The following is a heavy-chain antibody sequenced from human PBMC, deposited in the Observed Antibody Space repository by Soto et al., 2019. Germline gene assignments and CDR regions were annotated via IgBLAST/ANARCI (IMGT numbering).Heavy chain of an antibody. CDR1: GYTFTNFG. D-gene: IGHD2-2*01. CDR3: ARGIPGVEAWFEP. Sequence: GAFGEVSCKGSGYTFTNFGVTRGRRGPGQGVGWVGWSRAYTAHPNSAQKFQGRVTMTTDTSTSTAYMDLRSLTSDDTAVYYRARGIPGVEAWFEPWGQGALVTVSS. J-gene: IGHJ5*02. CDR2: SRAYTAHP. V-gene: IGHV1-18*01.